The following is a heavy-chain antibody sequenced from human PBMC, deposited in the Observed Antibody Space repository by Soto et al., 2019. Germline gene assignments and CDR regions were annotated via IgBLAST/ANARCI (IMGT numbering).Heavy chain of an antibody. CDR3: ARGHDYSNYGFIRWFDP. V-gene: IGHV4-39*01. CDR2: IYYSGST. D-gene: IGHD4-4*01. Sequence: PSETLSLTCTVSGGSVSSSSYYWGWIRQPPGKGLEWIGSIYYSGSTYYNPSLKSRVTISVDTSKNQFSLKLSSVTAADTAVYYCARGHDYSNYGFIRWFDPWGQGTLVTVSS. CDR1: GGSVSSSSYY. J-gene: IGHJ5*02.